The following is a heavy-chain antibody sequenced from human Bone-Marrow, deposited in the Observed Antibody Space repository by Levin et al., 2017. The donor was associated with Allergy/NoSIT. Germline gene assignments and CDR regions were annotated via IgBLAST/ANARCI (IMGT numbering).Heavy chain of an antibody. CDR2: IFPGDSDT. V-gene: IGHV5-51*01. CDR3: ARGLNGDYEGAFDY. Sequence: GESLKISCKGSGYSFTTYWIGWVRQMPEKGLEWMGIIFPGDSDTRFSPSFQGQVTISVDKSISTAFLQWSSLKASDTAIYYCARGLNGDYEGAFDYWGLGTMVTVSS. D-gene: IGHD2-21*02. J-gene: IGHJ4*02. CDR1: GYSFTTYW.